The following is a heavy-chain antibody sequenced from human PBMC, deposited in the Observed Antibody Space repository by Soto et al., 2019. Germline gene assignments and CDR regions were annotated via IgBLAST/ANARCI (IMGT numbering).Heavy chain of an antibody. D-gene: IGHD3-16*01. J-gene: IGHJ4*02. CDR1: GSSLSGRGMR. CDR3: ARTMIRGRGPCLGF. CDR2: IDWDDTK. Sequence: TVPLACRFSGSSLSGRGMRVSWIRQPPGKALEWLVRIDWDDTKFYTTSLKTRLTIAKDSSKNQVVLTMTNVDPEDTATYYCARTMIRGRGPCLGFWGQGNLGTVSS. V-gene: IGHV2-70*04.